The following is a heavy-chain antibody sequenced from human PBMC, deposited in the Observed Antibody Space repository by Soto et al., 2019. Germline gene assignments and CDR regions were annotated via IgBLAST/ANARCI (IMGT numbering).Heavy chain of an antibody. CDR3: ASYLRFKHGFDY. V-gene: IGHV4-31*03. CDR1: DGSISSANYY. J-gene: IGHJ4*02. D-gene: IGHD3-16*01. CDR2: IYYSGST. Sequence: SETLSLTCTVSDGSISSANYYWSWIRQHPGKGLEWIGYIYYSGSTYYSPSLKSRVAISVDTSKNQFSLKLSSVTAADTAIYYCASYLRFKHGFDYWGQGTLVTVSS.